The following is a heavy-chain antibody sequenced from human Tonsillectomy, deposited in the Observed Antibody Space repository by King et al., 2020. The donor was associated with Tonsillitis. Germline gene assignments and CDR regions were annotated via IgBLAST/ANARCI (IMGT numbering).Heavy chain of an antibody. CDR1: GFTFSSYG. J-gene: IGHJ4*02. D-gene: IGHD3-22*01. Sequence: VQLVESGGGVVQPGRSLRLSCAASGFTFSSYGMHWVRQAPGKGLEWVAVIWYDGSNKYYADSVKGRFTLSRDNSKNTLYLQMNRLRAEETAVYYCARGYYDGSGYYLGDYWGQGTLVTVSS. CDR3: ARGYYDGSGYYLGDY. CDR2: IWYDGSNK. V-gene: IGHV3-33*08.